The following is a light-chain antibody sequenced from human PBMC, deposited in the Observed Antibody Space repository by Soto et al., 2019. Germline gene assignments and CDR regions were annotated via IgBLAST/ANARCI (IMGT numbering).Light chain of an antibody. Sequence: EIVLTQSPATLSLSPGERATLSCRASQSVSSYLAWYQQKPGQAPRLLIYDASNRATGIPARFSGSGSGPDFTLTISSLEPEDFAVYYCQQRSNSPLTFGGGTKVEI. CDR3: QQRSNSPLT. CDR1: QSVSSY. V-gene: IGKV3-11*01. CDR2: DAS. J-gene: IGKJ4*01.